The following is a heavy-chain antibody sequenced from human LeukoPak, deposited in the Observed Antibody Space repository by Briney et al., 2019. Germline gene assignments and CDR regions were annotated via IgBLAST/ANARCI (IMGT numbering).Heavy chain of an antibody. CDR1: GGSISSGGYY. V-gene: IGHV4-61*08. Sequence: SETLSLTCTVSGGSISSGGYYWSWIRQPPGKGLEWIGYIYHSGSTYYNPSLKSRVTISVDTSKNQFSLKLSSVTAADTAVYYCAREGGLDGSGSYYDYWGQGTLVTVSS. D-gene: IGHD3-10*01. CDR3: AREGGLDGSGSYYDY. CDR2: IYHSGST. J-gene: IGHJ4*02.